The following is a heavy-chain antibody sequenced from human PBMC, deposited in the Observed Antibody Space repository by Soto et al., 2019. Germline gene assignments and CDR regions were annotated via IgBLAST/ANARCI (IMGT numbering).Heavy chain of an antibody. CDR2: IYYSGST. J-gene: IGHJ6*02. Sequence: SETLSLTCTVSGGSISSGGYYWSWIRQHPGKGLEWIGYIYYSGSTYYNPSLKSRVTISVDTSKNQFSLKLSSVTAADTAVYYCARGRWGGWSDYYYYGMDVWGQGTTVTVSS. V-gene: IGHV4-31*03. CDR1: GGSISSGGYY. D-gene: IGHD3-16*01. CDR3: ARGRWGGWSDYYYYGMDV.